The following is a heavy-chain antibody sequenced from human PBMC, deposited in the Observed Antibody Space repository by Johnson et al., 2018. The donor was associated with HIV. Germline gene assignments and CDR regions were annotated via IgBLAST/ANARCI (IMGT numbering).Heavy chain of an antibody. Sequence: QVQLVESGGGVVQPGRSLRLSCAASGFTFSSYAMHWVRQAPGKGLEWVAVISYDGSNKYYADSVKGRFTISRDNSKNTLYLQMNSLRAEDTALYYCARGNIVVVAAATDIDIWGQGTMVTVSS. CDR1: GFTFSSYA. CDR2: ISYDGSNK. D-gene: IGHD2-15*01. CDR3: ARGNIVVVAAATDIDI. V-gene: IGHV3-30*04. J-gene: IGHJ3*02.